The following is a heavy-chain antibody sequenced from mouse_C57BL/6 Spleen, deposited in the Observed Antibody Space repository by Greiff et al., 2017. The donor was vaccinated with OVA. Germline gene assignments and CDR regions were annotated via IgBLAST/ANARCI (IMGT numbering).Heavy chain of an antibody. D-gene: IGHD2-1*01. J-gene: IGHJ2*01. CDR1: GYTFTDYY. V-gene: IGHV1-76*01. CDR2: IYPGSGNT. CDR3: AREENYGNFDY. Sequence: QVQLKESGAELVRPGASVKLSCKASGYTFTDYYINWVKQRPGQGLEWIARIYPGSGNTYYNEKFKGKATLTAEKSSSTAYMQLSSLTSEDSAVYFCAREENYGNFDYWGQGTTLTVSS.